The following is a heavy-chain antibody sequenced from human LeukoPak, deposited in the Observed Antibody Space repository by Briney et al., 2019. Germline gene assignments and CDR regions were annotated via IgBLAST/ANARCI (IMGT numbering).Heavy chain of an antibody. Sequence: SETLSLTCTVSGGSINTYYWSWIRQPPGKGLERIGYIYYSGSTNYNPSLKSRVTISVDTSKNQFSLKLSSVTAADTAVYYCATDPGSYYMDVWGKGTTVTVSS. CDR3: ATDPGSYYMDV. CDR2: IYYSGST. V-gene: IGHV4-59*01. J-gene: IGHJ6*03. D-gene: IGHD3-10*01. CDR1: GGSINTYY.